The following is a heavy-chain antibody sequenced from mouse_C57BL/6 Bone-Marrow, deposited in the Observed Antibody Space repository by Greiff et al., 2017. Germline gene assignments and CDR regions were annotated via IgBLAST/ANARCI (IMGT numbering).Heavy chain of an antibody. D-gene: IGHD1-1*01. CDR3: ERSPYYSPDY. CDR2: INPSSGGT. J-gene: IGHJ2*01. V-gene: IGHV1-53*01. CDR1: GYTFTSYW. Sequence: VQLQQPGPELVKPGASVTLSCKASGYTFTSYWVHWVKQRPGQGLEWIGEINPSSGGTNYNEKFKSQATLNVDTSSSTAYMLLSRQSSEDSAVYWGERSPYYSPDYWGQGTTLTVSS.